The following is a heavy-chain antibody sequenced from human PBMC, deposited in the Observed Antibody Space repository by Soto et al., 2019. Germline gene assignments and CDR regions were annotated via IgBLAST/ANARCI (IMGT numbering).Heavy chain of an antibody. CDR2: THYSGST. J-gene: IGHJ4*02. D-gene: IGHD3-10*01. CDR3: ERPPRSTQLWSFDY. Sequence: SETLSLTCSVSGGSIDNYYWSWIRQPPGKGLEWIGFTHYSGSTNYSPSLKSRVTMSVDTSKNQFSLKLNSVTTADTFVYYCERPPRSTQLWSFDYWGQGTLVTVSS. CDR1: GGSIDNYY. V-gene: IGHV4-59*03.